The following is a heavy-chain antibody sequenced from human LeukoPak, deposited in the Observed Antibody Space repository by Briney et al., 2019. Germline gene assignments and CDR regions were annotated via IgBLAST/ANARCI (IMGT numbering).Heavy chain of an antibody. Sequence: SETLSLTCAVYGGSFSGYYWTWIRQPPGKGLEWIGEINDSGNGNYNPSLKSRVSISVDTSKNQFSLKLRSMTAADTAVYFCARSDGIVGEEAWFDPWGPGTLVTVSS. CDR3: ARSDGIVGEEAWFDP. D-gene: IGHD1-26*01. CDR2: INDSGNG. J-gene: IGHJ5*02. V-gene: IGHV4-34*01. CDR1: GGSFSGYY.